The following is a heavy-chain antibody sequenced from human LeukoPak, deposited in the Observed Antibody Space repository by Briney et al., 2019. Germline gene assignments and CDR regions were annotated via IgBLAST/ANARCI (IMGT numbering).Heavy chain of an antibody. CDR3: ARHGYGDSDY. J-gene: IGHJ4*02. Sequence: SETLSLTCTASGGSISSGSYYWSWIRQPAGEGLEWIGRIYTSGSTNYNPSLKSRVTISVDTSKNQFSLKLSSVTAADTAVYYCARHGYGDSDYWGQGTLVTVSS. V-gene: IGHV4-61*02. D-gene: IGHD4-17*01. CDR2: IYTSGST. CDR1: GGSISSGSYY.